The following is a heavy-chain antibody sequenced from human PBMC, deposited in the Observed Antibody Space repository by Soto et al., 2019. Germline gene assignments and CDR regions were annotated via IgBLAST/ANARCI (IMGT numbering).Heavy chain of an antibody. J-gene: IGHJ2*01. CDR1: GGSISSSNW. V-gene: IGHV4-4*02. D-gene: IGHD2-2*01. Sequence: ETLSTSGTGSGGSISSSNWWSWVRQPPGKGLEWIGEIYHSGSTNYNPSLKSRVTISVDKSKNQFSLKLSSVTAAETAVYYCASDPFGRAVTSSTMHWYFDLWGRGTLVTVS. CDR3: ASDPFGRAVTSSTMHWYFDL. CDR2: IYHSGST.